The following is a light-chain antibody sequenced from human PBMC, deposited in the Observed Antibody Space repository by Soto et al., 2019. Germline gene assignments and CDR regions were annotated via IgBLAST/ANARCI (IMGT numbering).Light chain of an antibody. J-gene: IGKJ1*01. V-gene: IGKV1-5*03. Sequence: DIQMTQSPSTLSASVGDRVTITCRASQSISSWLAWYQQKPGKAPKLLIYKASTLKSGVPSRFSGSGSGTEFTLTISSLQPDDFATYYCQQCYTYWAFGQGTKVDIK. CDR2: KAS. CDR1: QSISSW. CDR3: QQCYTYWA.